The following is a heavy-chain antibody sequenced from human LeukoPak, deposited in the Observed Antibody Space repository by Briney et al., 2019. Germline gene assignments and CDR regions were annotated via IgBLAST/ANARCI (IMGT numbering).Heavy chain of an antibody. V-gene: IGHV4-4*07. J-gene: IGHJ3*02. CDR2: THTSGSS. CDR3: AREERGGYSSSPRRGSFDI. Sequence: SETLSLTCTVSGGSISSYYWSWIRQPAGKGLEWIGRTHTSGSSNYNPSLKSRVTMSVDTSKEQFSLKLSSVTAADTAVYYCAREERGGYSSSPRRGSFDIWGQGTMVIVSS. D-gene: IGHD6-13*01. CDR1: GGSISSYY.